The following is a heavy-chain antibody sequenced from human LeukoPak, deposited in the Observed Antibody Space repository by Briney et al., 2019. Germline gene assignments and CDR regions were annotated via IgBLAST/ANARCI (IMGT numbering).Heavy chain of an antibody. V-gene: IGHV4-34*01. CDR2: INHSGST. D-gene: IGHD3-9*01. J-gene: IGHJ6*03. CDR1: GESFSGYY. CDR3: ATLRYEIYYYYYMDV. Sequence: SETLSLTCAVYGESFSGYYWRWLRQPPGKGLEWIGEINHSGSTNYNPSLKRRVTISVDTSKNQISLKVGPVTAADTAVYYCATLRYEIYYYYYMDVWGKGTTVTVSS.